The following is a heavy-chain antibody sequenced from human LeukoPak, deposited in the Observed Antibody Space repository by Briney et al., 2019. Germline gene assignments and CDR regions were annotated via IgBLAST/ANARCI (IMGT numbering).Heavy chain of an antibody. D-gene: IGHD1-14*01. CDR3: ARDPQVSY. J-gene: IGHJ4*02. CDR2: IYSDGST. Sequence: GGSLRLSCAASGFTVSSDYMTWVRQAPGKGLEWVSVIYSDGSTFYADSVKGRFTISRDSSKNTLYLQMNSLRAEDTAVYYCARDPQVSYWGQRALVTVSS. CDR1: GFTVSSDY. V-gene: IGHV3-53*01.